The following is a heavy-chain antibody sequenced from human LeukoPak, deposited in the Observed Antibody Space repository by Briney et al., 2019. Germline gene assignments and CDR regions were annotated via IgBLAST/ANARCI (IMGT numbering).Heavy chain of an antibody. CDR1: GGSFSGYY. V-gene: IGHV4-34*01. CDR2: INHSGST. J-gene: IGHJ4*02. CDR3: ARDWNYVPLDY. D-gene: IGHD1-7*01. Sequence: SETLSLTCAVYGGSFSGYYWSWIRQPPGKGLEWIGEINHSGSTNYNPSLESRVTISVDTSKNQFSLKLSSVTAADTAVYYCARDWNYVPLDYWGRGTLVTVSS.